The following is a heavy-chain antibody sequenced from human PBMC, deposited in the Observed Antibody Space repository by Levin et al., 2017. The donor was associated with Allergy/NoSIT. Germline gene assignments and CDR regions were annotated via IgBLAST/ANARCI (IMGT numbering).Heavy chain of an antibody. CDR1: GFTFSSYA. CDR2: ISGSGGST. Sequence: AGESLKISCAASGFTFSSYAMSWVRQAPGKGLEWVSAISGSGGSTYYADSVKGRFTISRDNSKNTLYLQMNSLRAEDTAVYYCARLAATWIQLWLNWFDPWGQGTLVTVSS. CDR3: ARLAATWIQLWLNWFDP. V-gene: IGHV3-23*01. J-gene: IGHJ5*02. D-gene: IGHD5-18*01.